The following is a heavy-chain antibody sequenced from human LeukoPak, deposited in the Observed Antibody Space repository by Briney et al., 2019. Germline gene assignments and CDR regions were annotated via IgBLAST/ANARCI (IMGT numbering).Heavy chain of an antibody. Sequence: GGSLRLSCAASGFTFSNYAMYWVRQAPGKGLEWVAIIWYDGSNKYYADSVKGRFTISKDNSKNTLYLQMNSLRPEDTALYYCARTVVAAKTYYFDYWGRGTLVTVSS. CDR2: IWYDGSNK. CDR3: ARTVVAAKTYYFDY. V-gene: IGHV3-33*01. J-gene: IGHJ4*02. D-gene: IGHD2-15*01. CDR1: GFTFSNYA.